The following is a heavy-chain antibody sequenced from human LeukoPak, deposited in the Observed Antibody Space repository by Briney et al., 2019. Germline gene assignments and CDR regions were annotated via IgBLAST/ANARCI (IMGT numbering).Heavy chain of an antibody. CDR3: ARTTENPGFDY. D-gene: IGHD1-26*01. J-gene: IGHJ4*02. V-gene: IGHV7-4-1*02. CDR2: INTNTGNP. Sequence: ASVKVSCKASGYTFTCYYIHWVRQAPGQGLEWMGWINTNTGNPTYAQGFTGRFVFSLDTSVSTAYLQISSLKAEDTAVYYCARTTENPGFDYWGQGTLVTVSS. CDR1: GYTFTCYY.